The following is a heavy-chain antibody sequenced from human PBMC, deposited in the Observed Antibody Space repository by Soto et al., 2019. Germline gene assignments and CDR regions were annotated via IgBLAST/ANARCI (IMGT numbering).Heavy chain of an antibody. CDR1: GYTFTSYA. D-gene: IGHD4-17*01. CDR2: INAGNGNT. Sequence: GASVKVSCKASGYTFTSYAMHWVRPAPGQRLEWMGWINAGNGNTKYSQKFQGRVTITADESTSTAYMELSSLRSEDTAVYYCARVQGDYGGNPGDYYYYGMDVWGQGTTVTVSS. V-gene: IGHV1-3*01. CDR3: ARVQGDYGGNPGDYYYYGMDV. J-gene: IGHJ6*02.